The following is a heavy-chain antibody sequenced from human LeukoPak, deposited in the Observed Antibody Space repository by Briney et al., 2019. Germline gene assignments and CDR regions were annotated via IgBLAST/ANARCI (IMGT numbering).Heavy chain of an antibody. CDR1: GFTFSSYA. Sequence: GGTLRLSCAASGFTFSSYAMSWVRQAPRKGLERAPAINGSGGSTYYANSVKGRFTIARDNSKNTLYLQMNSVRAEDTAVYYCAKDGSPIPAAYFDYWGQGTLVTVSS. D-gene: IGHD2-2*01. V-gene: IGHV3-23*01. CDR3: AKDGSPIPAAYFDY. CDR2: INGSGGST. J-gene: IGHJ4*02.